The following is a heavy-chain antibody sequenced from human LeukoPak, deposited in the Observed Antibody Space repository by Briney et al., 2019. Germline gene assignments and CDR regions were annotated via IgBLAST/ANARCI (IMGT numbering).Heavy chain of an antibody. CDR1: GFTFSSYS. J-gene: IGHJ4*02. V-gene: IGHV3-48*01. Sequence: SGGSLRLSCAASGFTFSSYSMNWVRQAPGKGLEWVSYISSSSSTIYYADSVKGRFTISRDNSKNTVYLQMNSLRAEDTAVYYCAKHLTSVTTNFEYWGQGTLVTISS. CDR2: ISSSSSTI. CDR3: AKHLTSVTTNFEY. D-gene: IGHD4-17*01.